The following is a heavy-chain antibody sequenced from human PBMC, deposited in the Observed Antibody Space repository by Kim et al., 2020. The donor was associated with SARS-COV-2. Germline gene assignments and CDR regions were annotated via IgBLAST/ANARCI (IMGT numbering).Heavy chain of an antibody. CDR1: GGSITSSNYY. Sequence: SETLSLTCTVSGGSITSSNYYWGWIRQPPGKGLEWIGSIYYSGTTYYNPSLKSRVTISVDTSKNQFSLKLSSVTAADTAVYYCARDLTMVRGVIRNNWF. V-gene: IGHV4-39*07. CDR2: IYYSGTT. D-gene: IGHD3-10*01. CDR3: ARDLTMVRGVIRNNWF. J-gene: IGHJ5*01.